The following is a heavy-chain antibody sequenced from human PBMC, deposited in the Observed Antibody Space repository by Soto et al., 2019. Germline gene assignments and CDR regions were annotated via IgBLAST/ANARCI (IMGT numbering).Heavy chain of an antibody. J-gene: IGHJ4*02. Sequence: GGSLRLSCAASGFTFSSYWMSWVRQAPGKGLEWVANIKQDGSEKYYMDSVKGRFTISRDNAKNSLYLQMNSLRAEDTAVYYCARAGRPTGYTPLDYWGQGTLVTVSS. D-gene: IGHD3-9*01. CDR2: IKQDGSEK. CDR3: ARAGRPTGYTPLDY. CDR1: GFTFSSYW. V-gene: IGHV3-7*01.